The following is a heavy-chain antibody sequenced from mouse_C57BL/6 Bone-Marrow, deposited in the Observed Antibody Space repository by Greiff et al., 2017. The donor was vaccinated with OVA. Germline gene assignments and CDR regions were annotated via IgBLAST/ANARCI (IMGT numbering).Heavy chain of an antibody. Sequence: QVTLKESGPGILQPSQTLSLTCSFSGFSLSTFGMGVGWIRQTSGKGLEWLAHIWWDADKYHNPDLKSRLTIAKDTSKNQVFLKIANVYTADTATYYCARFGDYVWYFDYWGQGTTLTVSS. CDR3: ARFGDYVWYFDY. J-gene: IGHJ2*01. CDR1: GFSLSTFGMG. V-gene: IGHV8-8*01. CDR2: IWWDADK. D-gene: IGHD2-13*01.